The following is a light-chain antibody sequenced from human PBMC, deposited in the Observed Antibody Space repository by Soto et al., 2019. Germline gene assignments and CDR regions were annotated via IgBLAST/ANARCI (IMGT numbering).Light chain of an antibody. J-gene: IGKJ1*01. CDR1: QSFSTW. CDR2: KAS. Sequence: EMQMTQAPSTLSASVGETVTITCRASQSFSTWLAWYQQKPGRAPKLLIYKASTLESGVPARFSGSGYGTEFNLTISSLQTDDFATYYCQQYNSYSWTFGQGTKVDIK. CDR3: QQYNSYSWT. V-gene: IGKV1-5*03.